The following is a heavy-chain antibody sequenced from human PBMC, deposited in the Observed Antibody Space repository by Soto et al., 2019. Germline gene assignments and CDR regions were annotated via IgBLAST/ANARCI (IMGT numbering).Heavy chain of an antibody. J-gene: IGHJ3*02. D-gene: IGHD6-25*01. Sequence: EVQLVESGGGLVKPGGSLRLSCSVSGLRFSDAWLTWVRQTPGRGLEWIGRIKSKGSGGTIDYARPVQGRFTISRDASRSMLSLQIKSLKSEATRVYQCTLIAAYTPNDAFFTLCQETVVIVSS. CDR2: IKSKGSGGTI. CDR3: TLIAAYTPNDAFFT. V-gene: IGHV3-15*01. CDR1: GLRFSDAW.